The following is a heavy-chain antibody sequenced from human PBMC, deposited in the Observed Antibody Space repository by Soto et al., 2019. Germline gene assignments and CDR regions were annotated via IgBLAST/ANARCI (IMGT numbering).Heavy chain of an antibody. V-gene: IGHV1-69*13. CDR1: GGTFSSYA. CDR3: ARDMRWLQSGAHYYYYGMDV. Sequence: VASVKVSCKASGGTFSSYAISWVRQAPGQGLEWMGGIIPIFGTANYAQKFQGRVTITADESTSTAYMELSSLRSEDTAVYYCARDMRWLQSGAHYYYYGMDVCGQGTTVTVSS. J-gene: IGHJ6*02. D-gene: IGHD5-12*01. CDR2: IIPIFGTA.